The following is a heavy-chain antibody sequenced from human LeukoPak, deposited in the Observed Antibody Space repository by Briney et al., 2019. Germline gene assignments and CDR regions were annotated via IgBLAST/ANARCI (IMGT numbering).Heavy chain of an antibody. V-gene: IGHV3-30-3*01. CDR1: GFTFSSYA. D-gene: IGHD3-9*01. J-gene: IGHJ4*02. Sequence: GGSQRLSCAASGFTFSSYAMHWVRQAPGKGLEWVAVISYDGSNKYYADSVKGRFTISRDNSKNTLYLQMNSLRAEDTAVYYCAKDPYHYDILTPTGLWGQGTLVTVSS. CDR2: ISYDGSNK. CDR3: AKDPYHYDILTPTGL.